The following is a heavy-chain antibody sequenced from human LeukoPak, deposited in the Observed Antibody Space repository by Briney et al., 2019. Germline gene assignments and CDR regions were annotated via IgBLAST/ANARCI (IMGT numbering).Heavy chain of an antibody. J-gene: IGHJ4*02. V-gene: IGHV3-21*01. CDR2: ISSNTIYT. CDR3: AREDGLFDY. CDR1: GFAFNGYT. Sequence: PGGSLRLSCAASGFAFNGYTMNWVRQAPGQGLEWVSAISSNTIYTYYADSVKGRFTISRDNAKNSLYLQMNSLRVEDTAVYHCAREDGLFDYWGQGTLVTVSS.